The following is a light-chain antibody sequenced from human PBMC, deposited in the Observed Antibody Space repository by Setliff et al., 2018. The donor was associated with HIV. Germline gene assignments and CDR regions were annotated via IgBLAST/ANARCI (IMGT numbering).Light chain of an antibody. V-gene: IGLV2-14*01. CDR3: SSFTSSSTYV. Sequence: LTQPASVSGSPGQSITISCTGTSSDVGGYNYVSWYQQHPGKAPKLVIYEVSNRPSGVSNRFSGSKSGNAASLTISGLQAEDEADYYCSSFTSSSTYVFGTGTKV. J-gene: IGLJ1*01. CDR2: EVS. CDR1: SSDVGGYNY.